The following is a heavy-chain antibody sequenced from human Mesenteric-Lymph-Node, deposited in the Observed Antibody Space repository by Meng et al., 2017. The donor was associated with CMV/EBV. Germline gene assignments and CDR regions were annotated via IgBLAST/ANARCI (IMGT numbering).Heavy chain of an antibody. CDR1: GVSVTSGPYP. CDR2: IYGTGIT. J-gene: IGHJ4*02. D-gene: IGHD2/OR15-2a*01. Sequence: VPLKDAGRGWVKPPQTLSLPCIVSGVSVTSGPYPGGWIRQSPGKGLEWIGYIYGTGITIYNPSLKSRVTILLETSKNQFSLKLNSVTTADTAVYYCAKSRSSTPGIVDDWGQGTLVTVSS. CDR3: AKSRSSTPGIVDD. V-gene: IGHV4-61*01.